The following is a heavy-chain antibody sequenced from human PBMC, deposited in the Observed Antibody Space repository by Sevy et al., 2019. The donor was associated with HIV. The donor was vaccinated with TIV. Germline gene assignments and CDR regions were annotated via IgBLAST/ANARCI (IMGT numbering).Heavy chain of an antibody. CDR3: TSDPVGPFPGDY. Sequence: GGSLRLSCTTSGFSFGDYAMSWFRQAPGKGLEWVGFIRSKAFGGTSEYAGSVQGRFTISRDDSKSIAYLQMNRLKTEDTAVYYCTSDPVGPFPGDYWGQGTLVTVSS. V-gene: IGHV3-49*03. J-gene: IGHJ4*02. D-gene: IGHD1-26*01. CDR2: IRSKAFGGTS. CDR1: GFSFGDYA.